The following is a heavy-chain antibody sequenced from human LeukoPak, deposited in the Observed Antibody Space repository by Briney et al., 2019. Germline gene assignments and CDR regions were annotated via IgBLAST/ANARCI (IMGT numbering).Heavy chain of an antibody. CDR3: AKDLGITMIVVVITGVFDY. D-gene: IGHD3-22*01. CDR2: ISGSGGST. CDR1: GFTFSSYA. J-gene: IGHJ4*02. V-gene: IGHV3-23*01. Sequence: GGSLRLSCAASGFTFSSYAMSWVRQAPGKGLEWVSAISGSGGSTYYADSAKGRFTISRDNSKNTLYLQMNSLRAEDTAVYYCAKDLGITMIVVVITGVFDYWGQGTLVTVSS.